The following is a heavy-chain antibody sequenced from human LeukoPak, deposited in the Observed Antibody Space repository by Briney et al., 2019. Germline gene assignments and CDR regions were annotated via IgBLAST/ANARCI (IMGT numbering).Heavy chain of an antibody. CDR1: GATISSSSYY. CDR2: IYYSGST. Sequence: SETLSLTCIVSGATISSSSYYWGWIRQPPGKGLEWIGNIYYSGSTYNNPSLKSRVTISVDTSKNHFSLNLRSVTAADTAVYCCASIGDPVFPYYYYMDVWGKGTTVTVSS. V-gene: IGHV4-39*01. J-gene: IGHJ6*03. D-gene: IGHD3-10*01. CDR3: ASIGDPVFPYYYYMDV.